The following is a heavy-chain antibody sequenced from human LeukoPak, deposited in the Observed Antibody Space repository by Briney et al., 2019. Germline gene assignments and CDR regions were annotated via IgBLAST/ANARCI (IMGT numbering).Heavy chain of an antibody. CDR2: MRYDGSKI. CDR3: AKDSTLGGYDTYIDY. D-gene: IGHD5-12*01. J-gene: IGHJ4*02. Sequence: GGSLRLSCAAPGFTFSSYGMHWVRQAPGKRLEWVTFMRYDGSKIYSADSVKGRFTISRDNSKNTLYLQMNSLRAEDTAVYYCAKDSTLGGYDTYIDYWGQGTLVTVSS. CDR1: GFTFSSYG. V-gene: IGHV3-30*02.